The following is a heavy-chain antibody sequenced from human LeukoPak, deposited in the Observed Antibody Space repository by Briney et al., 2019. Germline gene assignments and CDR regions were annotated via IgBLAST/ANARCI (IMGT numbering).Heavy chain of an antibody. D-gene: IGHD1-7*01. V-gene: IGHV4-4*09. Sequence: PSETPSLTCTVSGGSISSYYWSWIRQPPGKGLEWIGYIYTSGSTNYNPSLKSRVTISVDTSKNQFSLKLSSVTAADTAVYYCAGITGTRRWFDPWGQGTLVTVSS. CDR2: IYTSGST. J-gene: IGHJ5*02. CDR3: AGITGTRRWFDP. CDR1: GGSISSYY.